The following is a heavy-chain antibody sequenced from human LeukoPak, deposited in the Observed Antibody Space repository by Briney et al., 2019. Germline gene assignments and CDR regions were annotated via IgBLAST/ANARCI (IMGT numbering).Heavy chain of an antibody. J-gene: IGHJ4*02. D-gene: IGHD3-22*01. CDR1: GFTFSSYS. Sequence: GGSLRLSCAASGFTFSSYSMNWVRQAPGKGLEWVSYISSSSSTIYYADSVKGRFTISRDNAKNSLYLQMNSLRDEDTAVYYCAREYYDSSGYYKGLAYWGQGTLVTVSS. CDR3: AREYYDSSGYYKGLAY. CDR2: ISSSSSTI. V-gene: IGHV3-48*02.